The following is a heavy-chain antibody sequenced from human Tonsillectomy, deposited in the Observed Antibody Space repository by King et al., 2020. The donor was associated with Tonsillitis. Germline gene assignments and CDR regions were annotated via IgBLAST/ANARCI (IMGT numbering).Heavy chain of an antibody. CDR3: TTGSPWGYAERLYYFDY. D-gene: IGHD5-12*01. Sequence: VQLVESGGGLVKPGGSLRLSCAASGFTFSNAWMSWVRQAPGKGLEWFGRIQSKTDGGTTDYAAPVKGRFTLSRDDSTNTLYLQMNSLKTEDTAVYFCTTGSPWGYAERLYYFDYWGQGTLVTVSS. J-gene: IGHJ4*02. CDR2: IQSKTDGGTT. V-gene: IGHV3-15*01. CDR1: GFTFSNAW.